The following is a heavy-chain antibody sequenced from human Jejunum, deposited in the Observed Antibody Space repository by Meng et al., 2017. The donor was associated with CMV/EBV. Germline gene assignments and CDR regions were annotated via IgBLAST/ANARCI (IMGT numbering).Heavy chain of an antibody. V-gene: IGHV4-59*01. CDR3: ARDSYHYGSSTYNWFDP. CDR2: IHHSGTT. CDR1: SLRTYW. Sequence: SLRTYWWSWIRQSPGKGLEWIGYIHHSGTTTHNPSLRSRVIMSVDTSNNQFSLKLTSVTAADTAVYYCARDSYHYGSSTYNWFDPWGQGILVTVSS. J-gene: IGHJ5*02. D-gene: IGHD3-10*01.